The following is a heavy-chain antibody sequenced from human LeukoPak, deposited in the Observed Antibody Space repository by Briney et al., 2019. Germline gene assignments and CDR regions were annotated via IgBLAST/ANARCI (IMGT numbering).Heavy chain of an antibody. Sequence: PGGSLRLSCAASGFTFSSYEMNWVRQAPGKGLQCISYISSSGSTIYYADSVKGRFTISRDNAKNSLYLQMNSLRAEDTAVYYCARSYDSSGYYFDYWGQGTLVTVSS. CDR1: GFTFSSYE. V-gene: IGHV3-48*03. J-gene: IGHJ4*02. D-gene: IGHD3-22*01. CDR2: ISSSGSTI. CDR3: ARSYDSSGYYFDY.